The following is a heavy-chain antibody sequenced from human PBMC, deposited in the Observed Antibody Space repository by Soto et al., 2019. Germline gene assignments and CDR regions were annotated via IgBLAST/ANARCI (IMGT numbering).Heavy chain of an antibody. CDR1: GGTFSSYA. CDR2: IIPIFGTA. D-gene: IGHD2-2*01. Sequence: GASVKVSCKASGGTFSSYAISWVRQAPGQGLEWMGGIIPIFGTANYAQKFQGRVTITADESTSTAYMELSSLRSEDTAVYYCARDRVVHRSSTSCHHLDWFDPWGQGTLVTVSS. V-gene: IGHV1-69*13. CDR3: ARDRVVHRSSTSCHHLDWFDP. J-gene: IGHJ5*02.